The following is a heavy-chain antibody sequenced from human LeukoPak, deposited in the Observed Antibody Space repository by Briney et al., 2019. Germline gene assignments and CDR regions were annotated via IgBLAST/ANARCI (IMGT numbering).Heavy chain of an antibody. V-gene: IGHV3-23*01. D-gene: IGHD5-24*01. CDR1: GITFSSHA. CDR2: ISGSGGHT. CDR3: AKGGAATMRDGYNYYYYYMEV. J-gene: IGHJ6*03. Sequence: GGSLRLSCAASGITFSSHAMSWVRQAPGKGLEWVSLISGSGGHTYYGDSVKGRFTIFRDNSTNRLYLQMNSLRPEDTAVYYCAKGGAATMRDGYNYYYYYMEVWGRGTTVTVSS.